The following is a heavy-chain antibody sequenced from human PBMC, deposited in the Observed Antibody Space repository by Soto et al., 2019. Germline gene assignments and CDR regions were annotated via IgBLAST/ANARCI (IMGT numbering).Heavy chain of an antibody. CDR1: GFTFSSYG. Sequence: RRLSCAASGFTFSSYGMHWVRQAPGKGLEWVAVIWYDGSNKYYADSVKGRFTISRDNSKNTLYLQMNSLRAEDTAVYYCARDRDYYYYGMDVWGQGTTVTVSS. V-gene: IGHV3-33*01. D-gene: IGHD3-10*01. CDR3: ARDRDYYYYGMDV. CDR2: IWYDGSNK. J-gene: IGHJ6*02.